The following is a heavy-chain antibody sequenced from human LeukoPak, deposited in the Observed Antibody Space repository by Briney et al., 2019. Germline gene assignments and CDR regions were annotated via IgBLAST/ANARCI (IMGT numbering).Heavy chain of an antibody. Sequence: QPGGSLRLSCAASGFTFSIHNMDWVRQAPGKGLEWISYINSGGDATHYADSVKGRFTISRDNAKNSLYLQMNSLRAEDTALYHCARARNRYCSSTSCYKWGEYFDYWGQGTLVTVSS. CDR1: GFTFSIHN. V-gene: IGHV3-48*04. CDR3: ARARNRYCSSTSCYKWGEYFDY. D-gene: IGHD2-2*02. J-gene: IGHJ4*02. CDR2: INSGGDAT.